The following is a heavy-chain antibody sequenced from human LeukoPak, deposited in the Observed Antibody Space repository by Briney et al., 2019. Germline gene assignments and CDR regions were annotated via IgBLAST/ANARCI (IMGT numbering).Heavy chain of an antibody. CDR1: GGTFSSYA. J-gene: IGHJ4*02. Sequence: ASVKVSCKASGGTFSSYAISWVRQAPGQGLEWMGGIIPIFGTANYAQKFQGRVTIIADESTSTAYMELSSLRSEDTAVYYCARDRGGDGYNFDYWGQGTLVTVSS. D-gene: IGHD5-24*01. CDR3: ARDRGGDGYNFDY. V-gene: IGHV1-69*13. CDR2: IIPIFGTA.